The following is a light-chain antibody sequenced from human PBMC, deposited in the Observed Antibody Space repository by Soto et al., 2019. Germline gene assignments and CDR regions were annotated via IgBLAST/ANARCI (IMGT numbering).Light chain of an antibody. J-gene: IGKJ1*01. CDR3: QQSYSTPWT. CDR1: QSISSY. CDR2: AAS. V-gene: IGKV1-39*01. Sequence: DIQMTQSPSSLSASVGDRVTITCRASQSISSYLNWYQQKPGKAPKLLIYAASSLQSGVPSRFSGSGSGTDFTLTISSLPPEDSATYYCQQSYSTPWTFGQGTKVEIK.